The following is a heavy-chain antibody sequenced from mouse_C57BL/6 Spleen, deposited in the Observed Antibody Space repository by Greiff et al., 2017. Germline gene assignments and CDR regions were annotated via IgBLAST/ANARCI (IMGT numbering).Heavy chain of an antibody. J-gene: IGHJ3*01. D-gene: IGHD2-5*01. CDR2: IDPETGGT. CDR1: GYTFTDYE. CDR3: TRSNYAAWFAY. Sequence: VQLQESGAELVRPGASVTLSCKASGYTFTDYEMHWVKQTPVHGLEWIGAIDPETGGTAYNQKFKGKAILTADKSSSTAYMELRSLTSEDSAVYYCTRSNYAAWFAYWGQGTLVTVSA. V-gene: IGHV1-15*01.